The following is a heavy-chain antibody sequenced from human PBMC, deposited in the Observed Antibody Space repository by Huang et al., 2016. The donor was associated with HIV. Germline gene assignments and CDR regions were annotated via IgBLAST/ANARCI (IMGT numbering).Heavy chain of an antibody. CDR1: GYSFAKYW. V-gene: IGHV5-51*01. J-gene: IGHJ6*02. CDR2: NYSDGSDN. CDR3: ARLDTARNYYYYGLDV. Sequence: EEQLVQSGAEVKKPGESLKISCEGSGYSFAKYWIGWVRQMPGKGREGMGINYSDGSDNRYSPSFQGQYSTSADKSISTAYLQWSSLKASDTAMYYCARLDTARNYYYYGLDVWGQGTSVIVSS. D-gene: IGHD5-18*01.